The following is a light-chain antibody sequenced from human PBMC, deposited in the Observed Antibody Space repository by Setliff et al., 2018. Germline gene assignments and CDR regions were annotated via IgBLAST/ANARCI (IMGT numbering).Light chain of an antibody. CDR3: SSYTTINTLI. Sequence: SALTQPASVSASPGQSISISCTGTTSDVGAYNFVSWYQQHPGKAPKLLISDVSHRPSGVSNRFSGSKSGNTASLTISGLQAEDEADYYCSSYTTINTLIFGGGTKVTVL. V-gene: IGLV2-14*03. CDR2: DVS. J-gene: IGLJ2*01. CDR1: TSDVGAYNF.